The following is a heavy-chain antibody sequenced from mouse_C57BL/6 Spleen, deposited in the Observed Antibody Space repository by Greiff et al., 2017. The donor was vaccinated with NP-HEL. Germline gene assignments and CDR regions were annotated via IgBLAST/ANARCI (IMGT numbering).Heavy chain of an antibody. CDR1: GYAFSSYW. Sequence: VQLQESGAELVKPGASVKISCKASGYAFSSYWMNWVKQRPGKGLEWIGQIYPGDGDTNYNGKFKGKATLTADKSSSTAYMQLSSLTSEDSAVYFCAQGYYGSSHWYFDVWGTGTTVTVSS. D-gene: IGHD1-1*01. CDR2: IYPGDGDT. J-gene: IGHJ1*03. V-gene: IGHV1-80*01. CDR3: AQGYYGSSHWYFDV.